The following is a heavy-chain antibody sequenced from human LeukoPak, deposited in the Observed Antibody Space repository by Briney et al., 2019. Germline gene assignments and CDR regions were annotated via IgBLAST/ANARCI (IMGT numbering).Heavy chain of an antibody. CDR2: ISSSSSYI. CDR3: ARAPDGSGSYLYYYYYYYMDV. V-gene: IGHV3-21*01. Sequence: GGSLRLSCAASGFTFSSYSMNWVRQAPGKGLEWVSSISSSSSYIYYADSVKGRFTISRDNAKNSLYLQMNSLRAEDTAVYYCARAPDGSGSYLYYYYYYYMDVWGKGTTVTISS. CDR1: GFTFSSYS. D-gene: IGHD3-10*01. J-gene: IGHJ6*03.